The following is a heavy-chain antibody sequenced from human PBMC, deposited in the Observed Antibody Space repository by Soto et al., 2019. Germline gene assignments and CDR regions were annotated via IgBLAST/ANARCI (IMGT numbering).Heavy chain of an antibody. CDR3: ARGGKCGRSRKACYYGMGV. V-gene: IGHV3-7*03. CDR1: GFTFSSYW. J-gene: IGHJ6*04. D-gene: IGHD2-15*01. CDR2: IKQDGSEK. Sequence: PGGSLRLSCAASGFTFSSYWMSWVLQAPWKGLEWVANIKQDGSEKYYVDSVKGRFTISRNNAKYSLYLQMNSLRAEDTAVYYCARGGKCGRSRKACYYGMGVWGKGTTVA.